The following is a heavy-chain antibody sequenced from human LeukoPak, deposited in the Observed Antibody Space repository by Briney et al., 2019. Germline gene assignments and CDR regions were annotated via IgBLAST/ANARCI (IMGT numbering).Heavy chain of an antibody. D-gene: IGHD1-26*01. J-gene: IGHJ4*02. CDR3: VRDLGGRSGH. Sequence: GGSLRLSCAASGFTFSTYSMNWVRQAPGKGLEWVSYISSSSSTIYYADSVKGRSTIFRDNAKNTLYLQMNSLRAEDTAVYYCVRDLGGRSGHWGQGTLVTVSS. CDR2: ISSSSSTI. CDR1: GFTFSTYS. V-gene: IGHV3-48*04.